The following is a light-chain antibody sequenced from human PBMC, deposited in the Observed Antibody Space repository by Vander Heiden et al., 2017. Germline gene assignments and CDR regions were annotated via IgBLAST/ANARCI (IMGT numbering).Light chain of an antibody. CDR3: QQSYSTPQT. CDR1: QSISSY. V-gene: IGKV1-39*01. CDR2: AAS. Sequence: DPVTITCRASQSISSYLNWYQQKPGKAPKLLIYAASSLQSGVPSRFSGSGSGTDFTLTISSLQPEDFATYYCQQSYSTPQTFGQGTEVEIK. J-gene: IGKJ1*01.